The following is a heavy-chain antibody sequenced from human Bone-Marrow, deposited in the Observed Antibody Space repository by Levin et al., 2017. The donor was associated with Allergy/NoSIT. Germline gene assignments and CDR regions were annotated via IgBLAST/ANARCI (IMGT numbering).Heavy chain of an antibody. CDR2: ISSSGSTK. V-gene: IGHV3-11*01. J-gene: IGHJ4*02. CDR3: ATMVQGVPPDY. D-gene: IGHD3-10*01. Sequence: GGSLRLSCAASGFTFSDYYMSWIRQAPGKGLEWVSYISSSGSTKYYAESVKGRFTISRDNAKNSLYLQMNSLRAEDTAVYYCATMVQGVPPDYWGQGTLVTVSS. CDR1: GFTFSDYY.